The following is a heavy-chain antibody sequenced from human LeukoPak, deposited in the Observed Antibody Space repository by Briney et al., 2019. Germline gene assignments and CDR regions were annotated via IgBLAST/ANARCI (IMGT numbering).Heavy chain of an antibody. Sequence: SETLSLSCAASGNSFSSHYRTWIRQPPGKGLEWISYISYIGSTKYNPSLKSRVTISIDTSKNQFSLKLTSVTAADTAVYYCARDLVTVTKGFDIWGQGTIVSVSS. CDR3: ARDLVTVTKGFDI. CDR1: GNSFSSHY. J-gene: IGHJ3*02. D-gene: IGHD4-17*01. V-gene: IGHV4-59*11. CDR2: ISYIGST.